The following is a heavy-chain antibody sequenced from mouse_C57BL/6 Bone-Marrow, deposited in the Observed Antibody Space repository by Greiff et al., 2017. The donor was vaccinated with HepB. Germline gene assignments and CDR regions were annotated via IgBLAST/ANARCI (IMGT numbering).Heavy chain of an antibody. D-gene: IGHD2-5*01. J-gene: IGHJ2*01. CDR2: IWSGGST. Sequence: VQLQQSGPGLVQPSQSLSITCTVSGFSLTSYGVHWVRQSPGKGLEWLGVIWSGGSTDYNAAFISRLSISKDNSKSQVFFKMNSLQADDTAIYYCARSYYSKPYYCDYWGQGTTLTVSS. CDR1: GFSLTSYG. V-gene: IGHV2-2*01. CDR3: ARSYYSKPYYCDY.